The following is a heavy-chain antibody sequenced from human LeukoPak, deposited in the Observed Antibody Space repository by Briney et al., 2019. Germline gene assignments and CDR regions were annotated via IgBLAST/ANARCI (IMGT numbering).Heavy chain of an antibody. CDR1: GFTFSRSA. V-gene: IGHV3-23*01. CDR2: IIYSGGAT. Sequence: PGGSLRLSCAASGFTFSRSAMTWVRQGPGTGLEFVASIIYSGGATYYADSVKGRFTISRDNSKNTLYLQINSLRAEDTALYYCAKDGLYYDGSEHVYYFDSGGQGTLVTVSS. D-gene: IGHD3-22*01. CDR3: AKDGLYYDGSEHVYYFDS. J-gene: IGHJ4*02.